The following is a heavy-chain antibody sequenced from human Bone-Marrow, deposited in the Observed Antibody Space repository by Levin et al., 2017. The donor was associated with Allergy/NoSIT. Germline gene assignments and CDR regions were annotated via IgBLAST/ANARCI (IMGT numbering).Heavy chain of an antibody. CDR2: ISRSGDNT. V-gene: IGHV3-23*01. D-gene: IGHD6-13*01. Sequence: LSLTCAASGFTFGGYAMTWVRQAPGKGLEWVSSISRSGDNTYYIDSVKGRFTLSRDNSEYRVYLQMNSLRAEDTAVYYCAKDRLRYTSTWSERHKYYYYGMDVWGQGTTVTVSS. CDR1: GFTFGGYA. CDR3: AKDRLRYTSTWSERHKYYYYGMDV. J-gene: IGHJ6*02.